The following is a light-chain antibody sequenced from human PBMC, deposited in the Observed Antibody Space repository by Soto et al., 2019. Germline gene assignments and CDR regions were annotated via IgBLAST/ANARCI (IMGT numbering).Light chain of an antibody. CDR2: GAY. V-gene: IGKV3-20*01. Sequence: EIVLTQSPGTLSLSPGERATLSCRASQSLSSSYLAWYQLKPGQAPRLLIYGAYNRATGLPDRFSGSGSGTDFTLTISRLEPEDFAVYFCLQYASQLYAFGQGTKLEI. CDR1: QSLSSSY. CDR3: LQYASQLYA. J-gene: IGKJ2*01.